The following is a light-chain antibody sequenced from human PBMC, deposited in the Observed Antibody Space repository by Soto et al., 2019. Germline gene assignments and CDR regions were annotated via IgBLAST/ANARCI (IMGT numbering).Light chain of an antibody. V-gene: IGLV2-14*01. Sequence: QSALTQPASVSGSPGQSITISCTGTSSDVGGYNYVSWYQQHPGEAPKLMIYDVSNRPSGVSNRFSGSKSGNTASLTISGLQAEDEADYYCSSYTSSISVVFGGGTKLTVL. CDR1: SSDVGGYNY. CDR3: SSYTSSISVV. CDR2: DVS. J-gene: IGLJ2*01.